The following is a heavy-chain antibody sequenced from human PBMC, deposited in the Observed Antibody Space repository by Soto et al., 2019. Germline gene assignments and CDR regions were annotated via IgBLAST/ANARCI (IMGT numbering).Heavy chain of an antibody. V-gene: IGHV3-23*01. D-gene: IGHD3-22*01. Sequence: EVQLLESGGGLVQPGGSLRLSCAASGFTFSSYAMSWVRQAPGKGLEWVSAISGSGGSTYYADSVKGRFTISRDNSKNPLSLKMNSVRAEDTAVYYCAKANGDSSGAPLFDSWGQGTLVTVSS. J-gene: IGHJ4*02. CDR3: AKANGDSSGAPLFDS. CDR1: GFTFSSYA. CDR2: ISGSGGST.